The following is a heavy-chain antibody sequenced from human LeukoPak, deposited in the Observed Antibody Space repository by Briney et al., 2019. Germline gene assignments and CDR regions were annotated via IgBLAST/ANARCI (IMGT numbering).Heavy chain of an antibody. CDR2: IKRDGSDK. D-gene: IGHD6-19*01. J-gene: IGHJ4*02. CDR3: ARAIYGSSGWYAY. V-gene: IGHV3-7*01. CDR1: GFTFNNYW. Sequence: GGSLRLSCAASGFTFNNYWMSWVRQAPGKGLEWLANIKRDGSDKYYVGSVEGRFTISRDNAKNSLYLQMSSLRAEDTAMYYCARAIYGSSGWYAYWGQGTLVTVSS.